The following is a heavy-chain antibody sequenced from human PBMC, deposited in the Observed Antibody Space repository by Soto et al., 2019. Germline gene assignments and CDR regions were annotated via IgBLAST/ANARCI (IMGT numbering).Heavy chain of an antibody. CDR3: ARDCSGGSCYSHSGHGGYYYYGMDV. J-gene: IGHJ6*02. Sequence: QVQLQESGPGLVKPSETLSLTCTVSGGSISSYYWSWIRQPPGKGLEWIGYIYYSGSTNYNPSLTSRVTISVDTSKNQFSLKLSSVTAADTAVYYCARDCSGGSCYSHSGHGGYYYYGMDVWGQGTTVTVSS. CDR1: GGSISSYY. V-gene: IGHV4-59*01. CDR2: IYYSGST. D-gene: IGHD2-15*01.